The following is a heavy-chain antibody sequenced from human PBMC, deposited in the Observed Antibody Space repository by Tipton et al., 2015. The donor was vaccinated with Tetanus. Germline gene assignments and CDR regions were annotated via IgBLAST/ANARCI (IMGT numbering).Heavy chain of an antibody. CDR1: GGSISSSNW. V-gene: IGHV4-4*02. CDR3: ARGGGTKWELLPIDY. J-gene: IGHJ4*02. Sequence: TLSLTCAVSGGSISSSNWWSWVRQPPGKGLEWIGEIYHSGSTYYNPSLKSRVTIPVDTSKNKFSLKLISVTAADTAVYYCARGGGTKWELLPIDYWGQGTLVTVSS. D-gene: IGHD1-26*01. CDR2: IYHSGST.